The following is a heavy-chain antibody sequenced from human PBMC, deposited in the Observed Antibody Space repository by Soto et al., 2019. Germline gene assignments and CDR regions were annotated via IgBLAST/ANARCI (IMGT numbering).Heavy chain of an antibody. V-gene: IGHV4-34*01. Sequence: PSETLSLTCAVYGGSFSGYYWSWIRQPPGKGLEWIGEINHSGSTNYNPPLKSRVTISVDTSKNQFSLKLSSVTAADTAVYYCARGLGSGWYMWYYGMDVWGQGTTVTVSS. D-gene: IGHD6-19*01. CDR2: INHSGST. CDR3: ARGLGSGWYMWYYGMDV. J-gene: IGHJ6*02. CDR1: GGSFSGYY.